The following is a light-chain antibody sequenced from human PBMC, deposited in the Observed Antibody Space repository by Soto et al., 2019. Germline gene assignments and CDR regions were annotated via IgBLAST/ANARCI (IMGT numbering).Light chain of an antibody. CDR3: QQTYSAPTT. V-gene: IGKV1-39*01. CDR1: QSIGSD. J-gene: IGKJ5*01. Sequence: DIQMTQSPSSLSASVGDRVTITCRASQSIGSDLNWYQQRPGKAPKLLIYDASSLQTGVPSRFSGYGSGTDFTLTISRLQPEDFASYSCQQTYSAPTTFGQGTRLEIK. CDR2: DAS.